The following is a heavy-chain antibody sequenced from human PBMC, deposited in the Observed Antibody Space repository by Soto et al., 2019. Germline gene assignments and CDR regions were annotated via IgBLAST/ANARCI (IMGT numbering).Heavy chain of an antibody. J-gene: IGHJ4*02. CDR3: ARRRYDFWSGYPFDY. Sequence: SSETLSLTCTVSGGSISSSSYYWGWIRQPPGKGLEWIGSIYYSGSTYYNPSLKSRVTISVDTSKNQFSLKLSSVTAADTAVYYCARRRYDFWSGYPFDYWGQGTLVTVSS. D-gene: IGHD3-3*01. V-gene: IGHV4-39*01. CDR2: IYYSGST. CDR1: GGSISSSSYY.